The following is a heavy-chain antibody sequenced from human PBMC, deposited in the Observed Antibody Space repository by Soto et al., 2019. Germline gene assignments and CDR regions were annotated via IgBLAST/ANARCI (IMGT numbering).Heavy chain of an antibody. CDR2: IHTGNGET. D-gene: IGHD2-2*01. V-gene: IGHV1-3*04. J-gene: IGHJ3*02. CDR3: ARDSCFADSCYDDAFDI. CDR1: GYPLSKYG. Sequence: QVHFVQSGAEVKQPGASVKVSCKASGYPLSKYGMHWVRQGPGQSLEWMGWIHTGNGETKYSQKFQGRVTISRDTSASTAYMELSSLESEDTAVYYCARDSCFADSCYDDAFDIWGQGTEVTVSS.